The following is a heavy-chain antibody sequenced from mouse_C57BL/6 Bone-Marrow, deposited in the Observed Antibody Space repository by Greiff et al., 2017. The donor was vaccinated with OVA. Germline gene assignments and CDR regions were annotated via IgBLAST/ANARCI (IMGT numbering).Heavy chain of an antibody. D-gene: IGHD1-1*01. CDR2: IYPGSGST. V-gene: IGHV1-55*01. J-gene: IGHJ2*01. CDR1: GYTFTSYW. Sequence: VQLQQPGAELVKPGASVKMSCKASGYTFTSYWITWVKQRPGQGLEWIGDIYPGSGSTNYNEKFKSKATLTVDTSSSTAYMQLSSLTSEDSAVYYCARPTSYGSSPYYFDYWGQGTTLTVSS. CDR3: ARPTSYGSSPYYFDY.